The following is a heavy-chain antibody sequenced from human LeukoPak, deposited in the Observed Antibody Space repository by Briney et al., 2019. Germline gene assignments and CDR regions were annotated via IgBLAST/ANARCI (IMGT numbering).Heavy chain of an antibody. CDR1: KFTFSDYS. D-gene: IGHD3-10*01. J-gene: IGHJ4*02. CDR2: ISSSSSYI. CDR3: AREISGSGSSDY. Sequence: KPGGSLRLSCAASKFTFSDYSMSWVRQAPGKGLEWVSSISSSSSYIYYADSVKGRFTISRDNAKNSLYLQMNSLRAEDTAVYYCAREISGSGSSDYWGQGTLVTVSS. V-gene: IGHV3-21*01.